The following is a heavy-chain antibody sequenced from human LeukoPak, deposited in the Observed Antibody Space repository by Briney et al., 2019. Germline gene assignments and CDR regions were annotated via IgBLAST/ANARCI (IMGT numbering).Heavy chain of an antibody. J-gene: IGHJ4*02. D-gene: IGHD3-22*01. CDR1: GGSISSYY. CDR3: ARGRVYYYDSSVPIFDY. V-gene: IGHV4-34*01. Sequence: PSETLSLTCTVSGGSISSYYWSWIRQPPGKGLEWIGEINHSGSTNYNPSLKSRVTISVDTSKNQFSLKLSSVTAADTAVYYCARGRVYYYDSSVPIFDYWGQGTLVTVSS. CDR2: INHSGST.